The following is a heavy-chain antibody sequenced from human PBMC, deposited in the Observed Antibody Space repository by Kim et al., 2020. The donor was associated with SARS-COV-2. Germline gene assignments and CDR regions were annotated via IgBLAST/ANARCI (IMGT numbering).Heavy chain of an antibody. CDR1: GGSFSGYY. Sequence: SETLSLTCAVYGGSFSGYYWSWIRQPPGKGLEWIGEINHSGSTNYNPSLKSRVTISVDTSKNQFSLKLSSVTAADTAVYYCARGASSGSYYVTYYYYGMDVWGQGTTVTVSS. J-gene: IGHJ6*02. V-gene: IGHV4-34*01. CDR2: INHSGST. CDR3: ARGASSGSYYVTYYYYGMDV. D-gene: IGHD1-26*01.